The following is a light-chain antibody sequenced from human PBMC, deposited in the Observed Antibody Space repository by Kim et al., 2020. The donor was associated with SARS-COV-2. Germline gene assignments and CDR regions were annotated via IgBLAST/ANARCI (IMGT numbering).Light chain of an antibody. V-gene: IGLV1-44*01. CDR2: SNN. CDR1: SSNLGSNT. Sequence: QRVTISCSGSSSNLGSNTVNWYQQLPGTAPKLLIYSNNQRPSGVPDRFSGSKSGTSASLAISGLQSEDEADYYCAAWDDSLNGLYVFGTGTKVTVL. CDR3: AAWDDSLNGLYV. J-gene: IGLJ1*01.